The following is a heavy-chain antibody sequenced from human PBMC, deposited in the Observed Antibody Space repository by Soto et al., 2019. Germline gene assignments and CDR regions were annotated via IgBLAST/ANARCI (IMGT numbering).Heavy chain of an antibody. CDR1: GYTFTGYY. Sequence: RASVKVSCKASGYTFTGYYMHWVRQAPGQGLEWMGWINPNSGGTNYAQKFQGRVTMTRDTSISTAYMELSRLRSDDTAVYYCARDTYGYYDSSGYYYYDYWGQGTLVTVSS. J-gene: IGHJ4*02. D-gene: IGHD3-22*01. CDR2: INPNSGGT. V-gene: IGHV1-2*02. CDR3: ARDTYGYYDSSGYYYYDY.